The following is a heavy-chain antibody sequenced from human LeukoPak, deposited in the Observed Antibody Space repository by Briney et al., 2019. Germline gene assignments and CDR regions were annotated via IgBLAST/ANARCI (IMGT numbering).Heavy chain of an antibody. CDR2: MNPNSGNT. CDR3: ARSTMGARRTYDY. D-gene: IGHD1-26*01. CDR1: KDTFTIYD. V-gene: IGHV1-8*01. J-gene: IGHJ4*02. Sequence: GASVKVSCKASKDTFTIYDVNWVRQATGLGLEWMGWMNPNSGNTGYAQKFQGRVTMTMNSSISTAYMELTSLTSEDTAVYYCARSTMGARRTYDYWGQETLVTVSS.